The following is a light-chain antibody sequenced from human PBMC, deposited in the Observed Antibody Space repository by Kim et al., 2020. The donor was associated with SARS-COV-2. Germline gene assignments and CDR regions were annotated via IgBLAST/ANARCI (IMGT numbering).Light chain of an antibody. J-gene: IGKJ1*01. V-gene: IGKV3-15*01. CDR1: QTINKK. CDR3: QQSNDWPPLT. Sequence: SPGERATLSCRASQTINKKLVWDQHEPGQAPRLPIYDATTRATGVPARFIGSGSETDFTLTISSLQSEDFAVYYCQQSNDWPPLTFGQGTKVDIK. CDR2: DAT.